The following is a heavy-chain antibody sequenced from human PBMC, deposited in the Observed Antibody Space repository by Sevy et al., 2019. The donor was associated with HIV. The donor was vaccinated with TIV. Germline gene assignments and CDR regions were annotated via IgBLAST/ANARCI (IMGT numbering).Heavy chain of an antibody. CDR2: IGSSSSTI. CDR3: ARDTTGGGYSYGQEYFDY. CDR1: GFTFSTYS. J-gene: IGHJ4*02. V-gene: IGHV3-48*02. Sequence: GGSLRLSCAASGFTFSTYSMNWVRQAPGKGLEWVSYIGSSSSTIYYADSVKGRFTISRDNAKNSLYLQMNSLRDEDTVVYYCARDTTGGGYSYGQEYFDYWSQGTLVTVSS. D-gene: IGHD5-18*01.